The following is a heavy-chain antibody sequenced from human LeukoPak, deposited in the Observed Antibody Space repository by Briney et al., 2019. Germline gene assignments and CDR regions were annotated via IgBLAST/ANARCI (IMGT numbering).Heavy chain of an antibody. D-gene: IGHD3-22*01. V-gene: IGHV3-23*01. J-gene: IGHJ4*02. Sequence: GGSLRLSCAASGFTFSSYAMSWVRQAPGKGLEWVSAISGSGGSTYYADSVKGRFTISRDNSKNTLYLQMNSLKTEDTAVYYCTTDPTRLEGFGSYYYDSRDAKYWGQGTLVTVSS. CDR1: GFTFSSYA. CDR3: TTDPTRLEGFGSYYYDSRDAKY. CDR2: ISGSGGST.